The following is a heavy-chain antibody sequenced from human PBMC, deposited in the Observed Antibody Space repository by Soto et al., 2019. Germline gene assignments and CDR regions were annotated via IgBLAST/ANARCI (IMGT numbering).Heavy chain of an antibody. J-gene: IGHJ1*01. V-gene: IGHV5-10-1*01. CDR3: ATYPYDSSGYEH. CDR2: IDPSDSYT. CDR1: GYSFTSYW. Sequence: GESLKISCKGSGYSFTSYWISWVRQMPGKGLEWMGRIDPSDSYTNYSPSFQGHVTISADKSISTAYLQWSSLKASDTAMYYCATYPYDSSGYEHWGQGTLVTVS. D-gene: IGHD3-22*01.